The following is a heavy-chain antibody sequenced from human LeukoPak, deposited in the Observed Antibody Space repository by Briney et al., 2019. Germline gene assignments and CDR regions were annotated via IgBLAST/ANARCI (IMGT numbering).Heavy chain of an antibody. CDR1: GYTFTTYD. CDR2: MNPNSGNT. CDR3: TRGGFGLSADF. Sequence: ASVKVSCKASGYTFTTYDINWVRQAPGQGLEWMGWMNPNSGNTGYAQKFQGRVTITRSTSISTAYMELSSLRSEDTAVYYCTRGGFGLSADFWGQGTLVTVSS. V-gene: IGHV1-8*03. D-gene: IGHD3/OR15-3a*01. J-gene: IGHJ4*02.